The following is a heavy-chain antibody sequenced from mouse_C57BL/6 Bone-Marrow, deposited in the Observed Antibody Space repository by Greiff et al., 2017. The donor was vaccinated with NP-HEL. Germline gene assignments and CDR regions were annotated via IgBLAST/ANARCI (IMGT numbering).Heavy chain of an antibody. D-gene: IGHD2-5*01. V-gene: IGHV1-26*01. CDR1: GYTFTDYY. CDR3: AGYSNSHYFDY. CDR2: INPNNGGT. Sequence: EVQLQQSGPELVKPGASVKISCKASGYTFTDYYMNWVKQSHGKSLEWIGDINPNNGGTSYNQKFKGKATLTVDKSSSTAYMELRSLTSEDSAVYYCAGYSNSHYFDYWGQGTTLTVSS. J-gene: IGHJ2*01.